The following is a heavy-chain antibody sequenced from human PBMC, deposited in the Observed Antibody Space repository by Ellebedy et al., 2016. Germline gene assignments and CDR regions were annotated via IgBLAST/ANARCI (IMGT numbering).Heavy chain of an antibody. Sequence: SETLSLTCAVSGGSISSSNWWSWVRQPPGKGLEWIGEIYHSGSTNYNPSLKSRVTISVDKSKNQFSLKLSSVTAADTAVYYCARKTADSSGWYKYFDYWGQGTLVTVSS. V-gene: IGHV4-4*02. CDR3: ARKTADSSGWYKYFDY. CDR1: GGSISSSNW. CDR2: IYHSGST. D-gene: IGHD6-19*01. J-gene: IGHJ4*02.